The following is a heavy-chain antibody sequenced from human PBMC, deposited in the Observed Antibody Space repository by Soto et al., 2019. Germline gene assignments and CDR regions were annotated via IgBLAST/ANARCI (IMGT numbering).Heavy chain of an antibody. Sequence: SETLSLTCTVSGGSISSSSYYWGWIRQPPGKGLEWIGSIYYSGSTYYNPSLKSRVTISVDTSKNQFSLKLSSVTAADTAVYYCASLGYCSSTSCYFIDYWGQGTLVTVSS. D-gene: IGHD2-2*01. J-gene: IGHJ4*02. CDR2: IYYSGST. CDR3: ASLGYCSSTSCYFIDY. CDR1: GGSISSSSYY. V-gene: IGHV4-39*01.